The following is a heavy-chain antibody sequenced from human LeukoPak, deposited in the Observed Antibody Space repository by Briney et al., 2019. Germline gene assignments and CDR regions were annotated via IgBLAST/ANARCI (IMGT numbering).Heavy chain of an antibody. V-gene: IGHV4-39*07. CDR1: GGSISSSSYY. D-gene: IGHD1/OR15-1a*01. Sequence: SETLSLTCTVSGGSISSSSYYWGWIRQTPEKGLEWIGQINHSGDTSYNPSLRSRITLSVDRSKNQFSLKVTSVTAADTGVYYCARGPGTVGLSPWGQGTLVTVSS. CDR2: INHSGDT. CDR3: ARGPGTVGLSP. J-gene: IGHJ5*02.